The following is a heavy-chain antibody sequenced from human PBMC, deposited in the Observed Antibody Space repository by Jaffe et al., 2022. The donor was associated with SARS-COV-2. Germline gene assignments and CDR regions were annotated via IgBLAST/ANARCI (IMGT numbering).Heavy chain of an antibody. CDR1: GGSISSSTYH. J-gene: IGHJ2*01. V-gene: IGHV4-39*01. Sequence: QVQLQESGPGLVKPSETLSLTCTVSGGSISSSTYHWGWIRQPPGKGLEWIGNIYFDGSTYYNASLKSRVTIFVDTSRKYFSLKLSSVTAADTAVYYCVRQRMVAYWYFDLWGRGTLVTVSS. CDR3: VRQRMVAYWYFDL. CDR2: IYFDGST. D-gene: IGHD5-12*01.